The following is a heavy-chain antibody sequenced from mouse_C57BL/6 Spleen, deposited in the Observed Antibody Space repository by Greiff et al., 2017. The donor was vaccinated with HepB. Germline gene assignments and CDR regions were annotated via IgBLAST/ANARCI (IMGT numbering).Heavy chain of an antibody. CDR3: AREGLLPFAY. D-gene: IGHD2-3*01. CDR1: GYTFTSYW. J-gene: IGHJ3*01. V-gene: IGHV1-61*01. Sequence: QVQLQQPGAELVRPGSSVKLSCKASGYTFTSYWMDWVKQRPGQGLEWIGNIYPSDSETHYNQKFKDKATLTVDKSSSTAYMQLSSLTSEDSAVYYCAREGLLPFAYWGQGTLVTVSA. CDR2: IYPSDSET.